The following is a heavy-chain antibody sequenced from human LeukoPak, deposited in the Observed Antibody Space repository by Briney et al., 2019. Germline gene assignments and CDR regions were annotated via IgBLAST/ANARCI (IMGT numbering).Heavy chain of an antibody. J-gene: IGHJ5*02. CDR3: ARIMPSDYSTTP. CDR1: GASVTSYY. D-gene: IGHD4-11*01. V-gene: IGHV4-59*02. CDR2: MFYSGTT. Sequence: SETLSLTCSVSGASVTSYYWTWIRQPPGQGLESIGYMFYSGTTNYNPSLTSRVTISMDTSKNQFSLKLTSVTAADTAVYYCARIMPSDYSTTPWGQGTLVTVSS.